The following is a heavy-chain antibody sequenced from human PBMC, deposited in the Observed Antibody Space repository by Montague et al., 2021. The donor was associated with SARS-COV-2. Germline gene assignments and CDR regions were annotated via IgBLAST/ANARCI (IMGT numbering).Heavy chain of an antibody. Sequence: SETLSLTCTVSRDSISSHNYFWAWIRQPPGKGLEWIGSVDYSGLTFYNPSLESRVTISVDTSKKQFSLKVNSMTAADTAVYYCAKDGEALAWGTFDIWGQGTMVTVSS. CDR2: VDYSGLT. J-gene: IGHJ3*02. CDR1: RDSISSHNYF. V-gene: IGHV4-39*07. CDR3: AKDGEALAWGTFDI. D-gene: IGHD3-10*01.